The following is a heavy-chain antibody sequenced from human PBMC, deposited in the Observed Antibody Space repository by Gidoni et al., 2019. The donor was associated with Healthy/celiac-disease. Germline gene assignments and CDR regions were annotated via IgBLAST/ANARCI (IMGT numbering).Heavy chain of an antibody. Sequence: QVQLVQSRAEVKKPGASVKVSCKASGYPFTSYGISWVRQAPGQGLEWMGWISAYNGNTNYAQKLQGRVTMTTDTSTSTAYMELRSLRSDDTAVYYCARAGLYNWNALGPREFDYWGQGTLVTVSS. CDR1: GYPFTSYG. CDR2: ISAYNGNT. D-gene: IGHD1-20*01. CDR3: ARAGLYNWNALGPREFDY. J-gene: IGHJ4*02. V-gene: IGHV1-18*04.